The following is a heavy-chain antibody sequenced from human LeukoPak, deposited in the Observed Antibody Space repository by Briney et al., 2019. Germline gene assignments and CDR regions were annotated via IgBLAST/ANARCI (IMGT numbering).Heavy chain of an antibody. CDR3: AKDSLDYYDSSPLDY. J-gene: IGHJ4*02. V-gene: IGHV3-30*18. CDR1: GFTFSSYG. D-gene: IGHD3-22*01. Sequence: PGGSLRLSCAASGFTFSSYGMHWVRQAPGKGLEWVAVISYDGSNKYYADSVKGRFTISRDNSKNTLYLQMNSLRAEDTAVYYCAKDSLDYYDSSPLDYWGQGTLVTVSS. CDR2: ISYDGSNK.